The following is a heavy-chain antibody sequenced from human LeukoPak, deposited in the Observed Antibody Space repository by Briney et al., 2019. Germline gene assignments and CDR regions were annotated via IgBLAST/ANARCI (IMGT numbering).Heavy chain of an antibody. D-gene: IGHD2-2*01. CDR2: INHSGST. CDR3: ARLGKYCSSTSCHYYYGTDV. CDR1: GGSFSGYY. J-gene: IGHJ6*02. Sequence: SETLSLTCAVYGGSFSGYYWSWIRQPPGKGLEWIGEINHSGSTNYNPSLKSRVTISVDTSKNQFSLKLSSVTAADTAVYYCARLGKYCSSTSCHYYYGTDVWGQGTTVTVSS. V-gene: IGHV4-34*01.